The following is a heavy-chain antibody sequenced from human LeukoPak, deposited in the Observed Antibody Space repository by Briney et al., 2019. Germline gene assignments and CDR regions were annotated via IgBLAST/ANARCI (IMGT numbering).Heavy chain of an antibody. CDR2: ISSSSSYI. Sequence: GGSLRLSCAASGFTFNNYALTWVRQAPGKGLEWVSSISSSSSYIYYADSVKGRFTISRDNAKNSLYLQMNSLRAEHTAVYYCAKDVRTSRLYFDYWGQGTLVAVSS. J-gene: IGHJ4*02. V-gene: IGHV3-21*04. D-gene: IGHD2-8*01. CDR1: GFTFNNYA. CDR3: AKDVRTSRLYFDY.